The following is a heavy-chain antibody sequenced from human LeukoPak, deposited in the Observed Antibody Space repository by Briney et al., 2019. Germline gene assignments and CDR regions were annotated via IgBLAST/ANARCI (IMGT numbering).Heavy chain of an antibody. Sequence: PSETLSLTCTVSGYSISSGYYWGWIRQPPGKGLEWIGRIYTSGSTNYNPSLKSRVTMSVDTSKNQFSLKLSSVTAADTAVYYCARDLRYYYGSGSYYLMDVWGKGTTVTISS. J-gene: IGHJ6*03. CDR3: ARDLRYYYGSGSYYLMDV. CDR1: GYSISSGYY. V-gene: IGHV4-38-2*02. CDR2: IYTSGST. D-gene: IGHD3-10*01.